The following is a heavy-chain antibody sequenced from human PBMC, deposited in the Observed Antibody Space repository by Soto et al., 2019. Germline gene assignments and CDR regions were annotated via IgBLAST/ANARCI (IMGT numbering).Heavy chain of an antibody. V-gene: IGHV1-58*01. CDR1: GFTFTSSA. Sequence: SVKVSCKASGFTFTSSAVQWVRQARGQRLEWIGWIVVGSGNTNYAQKFQERVTITRDMSTSTAYMELSSLRSEDTAVYYCAARPGVAATTTPISRGWLGEVFRYWG. CDR3: AARPGVAATTTPISRGWLGEVFRY. D-gene: IGHD3-10*01. CDR2: IVVGSGNT. J-gene: IGHJ4*01.